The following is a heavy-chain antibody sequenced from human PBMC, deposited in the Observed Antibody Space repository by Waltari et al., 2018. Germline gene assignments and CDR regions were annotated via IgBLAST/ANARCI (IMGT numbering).Heavy chain of an antibody. V-gene: IGHV4-39*07. CDR1: GGSISSSSYY. Sequence: QLQLQESGPGLVKPSETLSLTCTVSGGSISSSSYYWGWIRQPPGKGLEWIGSIYYSGSTYYNPSLKSRVTIAVDTSKNQFSLKLSSVTAADTAVYYCARESYGSGSDGMDVWGQGTTVTVSS. CDR3: ARESYGSGSDGMDV. D-gene: IGHD3-10*01. CDR2: IYYSGST. J-gene: IGHJ6*02.